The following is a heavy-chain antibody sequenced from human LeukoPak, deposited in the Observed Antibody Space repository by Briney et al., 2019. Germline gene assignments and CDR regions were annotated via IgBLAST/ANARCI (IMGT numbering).Heavy chain of an antibody. CDR2: ISGSGGST. J-gene: IGHJ6*03. CDR1: GFTFSSYA. V-gene: IGHV3-23*01. Sequence: GGSLRLSCAASGFTFSSYAMSWVRQAPGKGLEWISAISGSGGSTYYADSVKGRFTISRDNSKNTLYLQMNSLRAEDTAVYYCAKEGWDIVVVPAAIPPDYYYYYYMDVWGKGTTVTVSS. D-gene: IGHD2-2*01. CDR3: AKEGWDIVVVPAAIPPDYYYYYYMDV.